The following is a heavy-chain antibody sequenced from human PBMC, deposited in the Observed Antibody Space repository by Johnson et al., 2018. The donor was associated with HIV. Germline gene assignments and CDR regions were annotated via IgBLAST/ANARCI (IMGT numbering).Heavy chain of an antibody. CDR1: GFTFSSYA. V-gene: IGHV3-30-3*01. CDR2: ISFDGNNK. D-gene: IGHD6-13*01. Sequence: QVQLVESGGGVVQPGRSLRLSCAASGFTFSSYALHWVRQAPGKGLEWVAVISFDGNNKNYADSVKGRFTISRDNSKNTLYLQMNSLRAEDTAVYYCASPLEAAAGPMDAFDIGGQGTMVTVSS. J-gene: IGHJ3*02. CDR3: ASPLEAAAGPMDAFDI.